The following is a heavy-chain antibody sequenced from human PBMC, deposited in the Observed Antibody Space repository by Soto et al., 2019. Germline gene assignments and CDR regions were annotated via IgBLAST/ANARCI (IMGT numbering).Heavy chain of an antibody. D-gene: IGHD2-2*01. J-gene: IGHJ4*02. CDR2: ISGSSGNT. CDR3: ARTDIVVVPAAIHY. V-gene: IGHV3-23*01. CDR1: GLTFSSYA. Sequence: GGSLRLSCAASGLTFSSYAMSWVRQAPGKGLEWVSAISGSSGNTYYADSVKGRFTISGDNAKNSLYLQMNSLRAEDTAVYYCARTDIVVVPAAIHYWGQGTLVTVSS.